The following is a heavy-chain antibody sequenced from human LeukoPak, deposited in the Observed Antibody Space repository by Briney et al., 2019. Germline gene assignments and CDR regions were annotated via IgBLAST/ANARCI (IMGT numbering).Heavy chain of an antibody. V-gene: IGHV3-74*01. CDR1: GFTFIYYW. CDR2: INTDGGST. CDR3: SRATVVTCSSGSYRF. D-gene: IGHD4-23*01. J-gene: IGHJ4*02. Sequence: GGSLRLSCVNCGFTFIYYWMDWLRQAPGKGLVWVSRINTDGGSTSYADSVKGRFTISRDNAKNTLYLQMNSLRAEDTAVYFCSRATVVTCSSGSYRFWGQGTLVTVSS.